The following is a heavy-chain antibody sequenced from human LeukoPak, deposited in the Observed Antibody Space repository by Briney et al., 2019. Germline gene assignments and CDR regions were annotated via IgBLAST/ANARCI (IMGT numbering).Heavy chain of an antibody. CDR3: ARDTFYDSSGNPYYFDS. J-gene: IGHJ4*02. CDR2: IYSGGST. D-gene: IGHD3-22*01. Sequence: GGSLRLSCAASGFSVSKNYMSWVRQTPGKGLEWVSIIYSGGSTYYADSVKGRFTISRDSSKNTVYLHLNSPRAEDTAVYYCARDTFYDSSGNPYYFDSWGQGTLVTVSS. CDR1: GFSVSKNY. V-gene: IGHV3-53*01.